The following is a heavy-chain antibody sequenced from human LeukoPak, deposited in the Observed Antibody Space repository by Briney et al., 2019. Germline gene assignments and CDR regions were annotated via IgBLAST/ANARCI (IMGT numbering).Heavy chain of an antibody. D-gene: IGHD1-26*01. CDR2: ISHDGSNT. CDR1: GFTFSRSA. V-gene: IGHV3-30*03. CDR3: ARDTYSASYFGFDY. J-gene: IGHJ4*02. Sequence: PGGSLRLSCAASGFTFSRSAVHWVRQAPGKGLEWVAVISHDGSNTDYTDSVKGRFTISRDNAKNSLYLQMNSLRVEDTAVYYCARDTYSASYFGFDYWGQGTLVTVSS.